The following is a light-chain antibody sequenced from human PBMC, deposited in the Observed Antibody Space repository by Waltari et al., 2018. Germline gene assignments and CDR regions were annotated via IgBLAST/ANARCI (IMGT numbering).Light chain of an antibody. J-gene: IGLJ2*01. CDR2: DFR. Sequence: QSALTQPASVSGSPGQSITISCTGTSSDIGGYSFVSWYQQHPGSAPKVIIYDFRSRPSVVFDRFSGSKSGNTAYLTISGLQTDDEADYYCCSYTRSNSVVFGGGTELTVL. CDR3: CSYTRSNSVV. CDR1: SSDIGGYSF. V-gene: IGLV2-14*03.